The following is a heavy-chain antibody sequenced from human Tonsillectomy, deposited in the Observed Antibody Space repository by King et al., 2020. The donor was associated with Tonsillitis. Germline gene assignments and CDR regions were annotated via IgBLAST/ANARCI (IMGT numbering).Heavy chain of an antibody. V-gene: IGHV3-23*04. CDR1: GFTFSSFA. Sequence: VQLVESGGGLAQPGGSLRLSCAASGFTFSSFAMNWVRQAPGKGLEWVSGIRGSDGSTYYADSVQGRFTISRDNSKNTLSLQMSSRRAEDTAVYYCAKLIQEVDFWSGNYFDYWGQGTLVTVSS. CDR3: AKLIQEVDFWSGNYFDY. D-gene: IGHD3-3*01. CDR2: IRGSDGST. J-gene: IGHJ4*02.